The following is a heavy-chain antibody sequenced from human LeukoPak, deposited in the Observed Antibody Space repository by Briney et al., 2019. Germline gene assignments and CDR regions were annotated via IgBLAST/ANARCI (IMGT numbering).Heavy chain of an antibody. Sequence: GGSLRLSCAASGFTFSSYALSWVRQAPGKGLDWVSAISGSGISTYYADSVKGRFTISRDNSKNTLYLQMNSLRVEDTAVYYCAKRPGYSGDSGYYFDYWGQGTLVTVSS. CDR3: AKRPGYSGDSGYYFDY. V-gene: IGHV3-23*01. CDR1: GFTFSSYA. CDR2: ISGSGIST. D-gene: IGHD5-12*01. J-gene: IGHJ4*02.